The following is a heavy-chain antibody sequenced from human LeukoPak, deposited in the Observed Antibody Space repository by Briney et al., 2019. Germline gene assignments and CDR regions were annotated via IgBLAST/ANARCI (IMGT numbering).Heavy chain of an antibody. D-gene: IGHD6-19*01. CDR3: AKGTRQFHSSGWYAEFDY. CDR2: ISWNSGNI. CDR1: GFTFDDFG. Sequence: GRSLRLSCAASGFTFDDFGMHWVRQAPGKGLGWVSGISWNSGNIVYADSVKGRFTISRDNAKNSLYLQMNSLRGEDTALYYCAKGTRQFHSSGWYAEFDYWGQGTLVTVSS. V-gene: IGHV3-9*01. J-gene: IGHJ4*02.